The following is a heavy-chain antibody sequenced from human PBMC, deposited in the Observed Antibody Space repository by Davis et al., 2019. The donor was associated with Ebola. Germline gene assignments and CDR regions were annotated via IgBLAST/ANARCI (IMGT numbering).Heavy chain of an antibody. Sequence: SVKVSCKASGYTFTGYYMHWVRQAPGQGLEWMGGIIPMFGTANYAQKFQGRVTISADASTTTAYLEFTSLRFEDTAVFYCAVRMVPGYYYYGMDVWGQGTTVTVSS. CDR3: AVRMVPGYYYYGMDV. J-gene: IGHJ6*01. V-gene: IGHV1-69*13. CDR1: GYTFTGYY. D-gene: IGHD2-15*01. CDR2: IIPMFGTA.